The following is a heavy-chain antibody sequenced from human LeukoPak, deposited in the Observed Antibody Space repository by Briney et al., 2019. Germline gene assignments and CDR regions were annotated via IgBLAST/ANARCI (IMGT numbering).Heavy chain of an antibody. CDR3: ARDPISMVRGVIIRYYGMDV. CDR1: GGSISSYY. Sequence: PSETLSLTCTVSGGSISSYYWSWIRQPAGKGLEWIGRIYTSGSTNYNPSLKSRVTMSGDTSKNQFSLKLSSVTAADTAVYYCARDPISMVRGVIIRYYGMDVWGQGTTATVSS. CDR2: IYTSGST. D-gene: IGHD3-10*01. V-gene: IGHV4-4*07. J-gene: IGHJ6*02.